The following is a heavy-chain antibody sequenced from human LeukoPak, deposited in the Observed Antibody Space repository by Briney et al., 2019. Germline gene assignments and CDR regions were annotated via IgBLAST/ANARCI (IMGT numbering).Heavy chain of an antibody. J-gene: IGHJ4*02. CDR3: AKTSGSYWNYFDY. Sequence: GGSLRLSCAASGFTFSTYAMSWVRQAPGKGLEWVSGISTSGGRTFYADSVKGRFTLSRDNSKNTLYLQINSLSPEYTAVYYCAKTSGSYWNYFDYWGQGTLVTVSS. CDR1: GFTFSTYA. CDR2: ISTSGGRT. D-gene: IGHD1-26*01. V-gene: IGHV3-23*01.